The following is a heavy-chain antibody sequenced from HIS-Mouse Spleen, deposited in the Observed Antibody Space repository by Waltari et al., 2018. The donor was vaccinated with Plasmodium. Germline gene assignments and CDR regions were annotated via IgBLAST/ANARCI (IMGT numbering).Heavy chain of an antibody. V-gene: IGHV3-30*18. D-gene: IGHD6-13*01. CDR3: AKDRRSSSWYVHY. J-gene: IGHJ4*02. CDR1: GFTFSSYG. CDR2: IVYYGRNK. Sequence: QVQLVESGGGVVQPGRSLRLSCAASGFTFSSYGMHWVRQAPGQGLGWVAVIVYYGRNKSHCDSGEGRFPILRGNFQNTLYLQMDSLRAEDTAVYYCAKDRRSSSWYVHYLGQGTLVTVSS.